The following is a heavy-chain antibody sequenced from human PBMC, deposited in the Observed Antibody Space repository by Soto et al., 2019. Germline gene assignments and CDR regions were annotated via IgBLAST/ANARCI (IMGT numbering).Heavy chain of an antibody. CDR2: ISSDGSSK. J-gene: IGHJ5*02. Sequence: QVRLVESGGGVVQPGRSLTLSCAASGFTFSNYAMHWIRQAPGKGLEWVALISSDGSSKFYADSVKGRLTISRDNSINTLSLQLNSLRAEETALYYCAGSDSGGINWFDPWGQGTLVIVSS. CDR1: GFTFSNYA. CDR3: AGSDSGGINWFDP. D-gene: IGHD2-21*02. V-gene: IGHV3-30-3*01.